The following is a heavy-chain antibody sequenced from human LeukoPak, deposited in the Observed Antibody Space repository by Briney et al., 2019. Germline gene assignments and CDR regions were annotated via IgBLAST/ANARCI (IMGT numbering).Heavy chain of an antibody. CDR2: INPNIGVT. Sequence: ASVKVSCKASGYNFIDYNIHWVRRVPGQGLEWMAWINPNIGVTNYAPKFQGRVSLTRDTSIRTAYMELSSLRSDDTAVYYCALRRQSGAFFDFWVQGTLITVSS. D-gene: IGHD4-17*01. J-gene: IGHJ4*02. V-gene: IGHV1-2*02. CDR3: ALRRQSGAFFDF. CDR1: GYNFIDYN.